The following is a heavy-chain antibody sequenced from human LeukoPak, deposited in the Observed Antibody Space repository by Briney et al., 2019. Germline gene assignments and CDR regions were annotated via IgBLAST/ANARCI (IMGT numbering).Heavy chain of an antibody. V-gene: IGHV3-30*02. Sequence: GGSLRLSCAASGFTFSSYGMHWVRQAPGKGLEWVAFIRYDGSNKYYADSVKGRFTISRDNGKNSLYLQTNSLRAEDTAVYYCARVDYTNYAGALDIWGQGTMVTVSS. CDR2: IRYDGSNK. J-gene: IGHJ3*02. CDR3: ARVDYTNYAGALDI. CDR1: GFTFSSYG. D-gene: IGHD4-11*01.